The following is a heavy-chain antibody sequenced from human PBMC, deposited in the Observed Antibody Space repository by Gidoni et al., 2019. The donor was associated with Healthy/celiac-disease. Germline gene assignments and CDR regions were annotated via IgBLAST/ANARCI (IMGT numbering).Heavy chain of an antibody. D-gene: IGHD3-3*01. CDR3: AKADYDFWSGYDHYFDY. CDR2: ISGSGGST. V-gene: IGHV3-23*01. Sequence: EVQLLESGGGLVQPGGSLSLSCSASAFTFSSYAMSWVRQAPGKGLEWVSAISGSGGSTYYADSVKDRFTISRDNSKNTLYLQMNSLRAEDTAVYYCAKADYDFWSGYDHYFDYWGQGTLVTVSS. J-gene: IGHJ4*02. CDR1: AFTFSSYA.